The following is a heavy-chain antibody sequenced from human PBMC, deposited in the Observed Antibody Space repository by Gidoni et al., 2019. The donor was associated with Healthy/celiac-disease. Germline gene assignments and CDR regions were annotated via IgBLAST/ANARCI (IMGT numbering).Heavy chain of an antibody. CDR3: ARRFRGERTEGGHDAFDI. Sequence: EVQLVQSGAEVKKPGESLRISCKGSGYSFTSYWISWVRQMPGKGLEWMGRIDPSDSYTNYSPSFQGHVTISADKSISTAYLQWSSLKASDTAMYYCARRFRGERTEGGHDAFDIWGQGTMVTVSS. CDR2: IDPSDSYT. J-gene: IGHJ3*02. D-gene: IGHD3-10*01. V-gene: IGHV5-10-1*03. CDR1: GYSFTSYW.